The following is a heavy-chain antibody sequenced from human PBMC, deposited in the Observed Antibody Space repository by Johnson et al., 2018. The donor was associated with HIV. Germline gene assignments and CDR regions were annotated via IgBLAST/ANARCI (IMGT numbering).Heavy chain of an antibody. CDR1: GFTFSSYA. CDR3: ARDGKVGATPRRAFDI. D-gene: IGHD1-26*01. J-gene: IGHJ3*02. V-gene: IGHV3-30*04. Sequence: VQLVESGGGVVQPGRSLRLSCAASGFTFSSYAMHWVRQAPGKGLEWVAVISYDGSNKYYADSVKGRFTISRDNSKNTLYLQMNSLRAEDTAVYYCARDGKVGATPRRAFDIWGQGTMVTVSS. CDR2: ISYDGSNK.